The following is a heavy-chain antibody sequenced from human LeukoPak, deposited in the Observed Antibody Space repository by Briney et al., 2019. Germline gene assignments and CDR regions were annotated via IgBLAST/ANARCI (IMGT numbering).Heavy chain of an antibody. J-gene: IGHJ4*02. CDR3: ARRGRPYYYDSSGSIALDC. D-gene: IGHD3-22*01. V-gene: IGHV4-30-2*01. Sequence: SQTLSLTCTVSGGSISSGGYYWSWIRQPPGKGLEWIGYIYHSGSTYYNPSLKSRVTISVDTSKNQFSLKLSSVTAADTAVYYCARRGRPYYYDSSGSIALDCWGQGTLVTVSS. CDR1: GGSISSGGYY. CDR2: IYHSGST.